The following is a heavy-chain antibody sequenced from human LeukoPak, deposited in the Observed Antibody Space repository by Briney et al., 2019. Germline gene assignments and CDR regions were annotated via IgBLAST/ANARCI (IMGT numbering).Heavy chain of an antibody. CDR3: ARGLVTMVRTIDY. CDR1: GXSFXXXX. J-gene: IGHJ4*02. Sequence: KPSETXSLTCAVYGXSFXXXXXXXXXXXPXXXXXWXCXNNXXGKTNYXPSLKSRVTISVDTSKNQSSLKLSSVTAADTAVYXXARGLVTMVRTIDYWGQGTLVTVSS. D-gene: IGHD3-10*01. CDR2: NNXXGKT. V-gene: IGHV4-34*01.